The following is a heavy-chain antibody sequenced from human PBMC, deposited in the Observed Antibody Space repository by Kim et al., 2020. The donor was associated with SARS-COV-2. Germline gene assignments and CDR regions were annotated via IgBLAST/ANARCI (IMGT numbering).Heavy chain of an antibody. J-gene: IGHJ6*02. CDR3: VKWGRDWANAMDV. D-gene: IGHD2-21*02. V-gene: IGHV3-74*01. Sequence: GGSLRLSCAASGFTFRNYWMYWVRQAPGGGLVWVSRMNTDGSTTDYADFVKGRFTISRDNAKNTLYLQMNSLRVEDTAVYYCVKWGRDWANAMDVWGQGTTVSV. CDR1: GFTFRNYW. CDR2: MNTDGSTT.